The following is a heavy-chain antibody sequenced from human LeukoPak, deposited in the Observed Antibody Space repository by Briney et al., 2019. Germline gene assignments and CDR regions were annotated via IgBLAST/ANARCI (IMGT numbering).Heavy chain of an antibody. Sequence: GGSLRLSCEASGLTFNKYWITWVRPALGRGLERGANIKQDGSEKNYVDSVKGRFTISRDNAKNSLSLRMNSLSAEDTAVYYCATGYSSGWYFYFQHWGQGSLVSVSS. D-gene: IGHD6-19*01. CDR2: IKQDGSEK. CDR1: GLTFNKYW. J-gene: IGHJ1*01. CDR3: ATGYSSGWYFYFQH. V-gene: IGHV3-7*01.